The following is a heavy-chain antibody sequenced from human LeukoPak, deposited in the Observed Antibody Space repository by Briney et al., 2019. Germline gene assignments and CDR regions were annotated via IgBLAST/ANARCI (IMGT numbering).Heavy chain of an antibody. D-gene: IGHD3-22*01. CDR2: ISDTSSYI. J-gene: IGHJ4*02. CDR3: ASTGVSNYYDSSGYLN. V-gene: IGHV3-21*01. Sequence: GGSLRLSCAASGFTFSTYGMNWVRQPPGKGLEWVSSISDTSSYIYYADSLKGRFTISRDNAKNSLHLQMNSLRADDTAVYYCASTGVSNYYDSSGYLNWGRGTLVTVSS. CDR1: GFTFSTYG.